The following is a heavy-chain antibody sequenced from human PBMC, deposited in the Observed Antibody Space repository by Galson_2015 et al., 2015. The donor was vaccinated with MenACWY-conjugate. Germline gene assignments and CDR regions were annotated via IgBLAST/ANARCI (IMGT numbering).Heavy chain of an antibody. CDR3: ARGVNLASMAGY. Sequence: LSLTCTVSGGSISRFYWSWIRQFPGKGLEWIGYMYYSGSANYNPSLKSRVTISVDTSENQFSLNLTSVTAADTAVYYCARGVNLASMAGYWGQGTLVTVSS. J-gene: IGHJ4*02. V-gene: IGHV4-59*01. CDR2: MYYSGSA. D-gene: IGHD2-8*01. CDR1: GGSISRFY.